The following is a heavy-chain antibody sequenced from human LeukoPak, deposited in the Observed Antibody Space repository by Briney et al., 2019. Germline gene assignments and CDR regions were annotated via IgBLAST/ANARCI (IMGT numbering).Heavy chain of an antibody. D-gene: IGHD3-16*01. Sequence: GGSLRLSCAASAFTFSTYGMSWVRQAPGKGLEWVSAISGSGGTTYYADSVKGRFTISRDNSRNTVYLQMNSLRVEDTAVYYCAKAQSYDYVWRGFDPWGQGTLVTVSS. V-gene: IGHV3-23*01. CDR1: AFTFSTYG. J-gene: IGHJ5*02. CDR3: AKAQSYDYVWRGFDP. CDR2: ISGSGGTT.